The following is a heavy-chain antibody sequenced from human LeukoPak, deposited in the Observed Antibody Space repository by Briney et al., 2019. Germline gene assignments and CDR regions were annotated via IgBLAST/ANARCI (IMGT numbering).Heavy chain of an antibody. CDR3: ARGISTSWDRMWFDP. CDR2: INPNSGGT. D-gene: IGHD6-13*01. CDR1: GYTFIGYH. J-gene: IGHJ5*02. Sequence: ASVKVSCKASGYTFIGYHIHWVRQAPGQGLEWMGRINPNSGGTNYAQKFQGRVTMTRDTSISTAYMELSRLRSDDTAVYYCARGISTSWDRMWFDPWGQGTLVTVSS. V-gene: IGHV1-2*02.